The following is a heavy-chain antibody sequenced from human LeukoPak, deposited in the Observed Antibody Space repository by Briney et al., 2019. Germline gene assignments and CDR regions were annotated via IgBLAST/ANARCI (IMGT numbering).Heavy chain of an antibody. D-gene: IGHD3-22*01. Sequence: GGSLRLSCAASGFTFSTFAMHWVRLSPGKGLEWVSSITGSGPYILYADSVKRRFTISRDNTKNSLYLQMNSLRAEDTAVYYCAVDYYDSRGYPPPLDYWGQGTLVTVSS. J-gene: IGHJ4*02. CDR2: ITGSGPYI. CDR3: AVDYYDSRGYPPPLDY. V-gene: IGHV3-21*01. CDR1: GFTFSTFA.